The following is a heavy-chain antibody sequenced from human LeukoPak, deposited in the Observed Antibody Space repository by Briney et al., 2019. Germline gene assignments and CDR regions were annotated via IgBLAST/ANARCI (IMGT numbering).Heavy chain of an antibody. V-gene: IGHV1-69*02. Sequence: ASVKVSCKGSGGTFISYTISWGGQAPGQGDEGMGRIIPILCIANYAQKFQGRVTITADKSTSTAYMELSSLRSEDTAVYYCARALGYIDYWGQGTLVTVSS. J-gene: IGHJ4*02. CDR3: ARALGYIDY. CDR1: GGTFISYT. CDR2: IIPILCIA. D-gene: IGHD3-16*02.